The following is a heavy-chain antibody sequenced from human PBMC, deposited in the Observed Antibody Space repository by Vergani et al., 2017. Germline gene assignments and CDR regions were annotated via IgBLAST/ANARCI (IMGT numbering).Heavy chain of an antibody. CDR2: ISSSSSTI. Sequence: EVQLVESGGGLVQPGGSLRLSCAASGFTFSSYSMNWVRQAPGKGLEWVSYISSSSSTIYYADSVKGRFTISRDNAKNSLYLQMNSLRAGDTAVYYCARDSTVTTLDPDYWGQGTLVTVSS. CDR3: ARDSTVTTLDPDY. J-gene: IGHJ4*02. D-gene: IGHD4-17*01. CDR1: GFTFSSYS. V-gene: IGHV3-48*04.